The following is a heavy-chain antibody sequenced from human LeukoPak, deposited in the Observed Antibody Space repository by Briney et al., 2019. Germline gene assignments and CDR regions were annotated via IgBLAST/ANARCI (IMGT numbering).Heavy chain of an antibody. Sequence: TPSETLSLTCAVSGDSISSNYWWSWVRQPPGKGLEWIGEIYHSGSTNYNPSLKSRVTISVDKSKNQFSLKLSSVTAADTAVYYCARSGSGSYYSRFDYWGQGTLVTVSS. D-gene: IGHD1-26*01. CDR2: IYHSGST. V-gene: IGHV4-4*02. J-gene: IGHJ4*02. CDR1: GDSISSNYW. CDR3: ARSGSGSYYSRFDY.